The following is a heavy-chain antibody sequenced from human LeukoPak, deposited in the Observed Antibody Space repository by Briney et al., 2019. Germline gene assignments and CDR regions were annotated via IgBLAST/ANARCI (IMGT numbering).Heavy chain of an antibody. V-gene: IGHV4-34*01. CDR1: GGSFSGYY. J-gene: IGHJ5*02. CDR3: ATPGGYSSNWFDP. CDR2: INHSGST. Sequence: PSETLSHTCAVYGGSFSGYYWSWIRQPPGKGLEWIGEINHSGSTNYNPSLKSRVTISVDTSKNQFSLKLSSVTAADTAVYYCATPGGYSSNWFDPWGQGALVTVSS. D-gene: IGHD5-18*01.